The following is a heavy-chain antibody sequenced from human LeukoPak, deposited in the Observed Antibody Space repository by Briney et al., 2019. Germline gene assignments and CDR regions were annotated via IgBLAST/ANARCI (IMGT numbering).Heavy chain of an antibody. CDR1: GFIFSSYT. CDR2: ISYDETNK. Sequence: PGGSLRLSCAASGFIFSSYTMHWVRQAPGKGLEWVAVISYDETNKYYADSVKGRFTISRNNSKNTLYLQMNSLRPEDTAVYYCARGHGPLDYWGQGTLVTVSS. V-gene: IGHV3-30-3*01. CDR3: ARGHGPLDY. J-gene: IGHJ4*02. D-gene: IGHD1-14*01.